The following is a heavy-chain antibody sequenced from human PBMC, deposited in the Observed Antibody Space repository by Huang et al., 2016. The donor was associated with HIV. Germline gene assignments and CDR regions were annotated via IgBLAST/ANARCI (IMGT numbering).Heavy chain of an antibody. Sequence: QVQLLQSGAEVKKPGSSVKVSCKASGGPFRSYSIAWVRQAPGQGLEWMASGMHVFASPNYAQKLQGRVRVTADESTSTVYMEVRDLRPDDTAVYFCARGSLEYSVSSSLDYWGQGTHVTVSS. V-gene: IGHV1-69*13. CDR3: ARGSLEYSVSSSLDY. CDR2: GMHVFASP. CDR1: GGPFRSYS. D-gene: IGHD4-4*01. J-gene: IGHJ4*02.